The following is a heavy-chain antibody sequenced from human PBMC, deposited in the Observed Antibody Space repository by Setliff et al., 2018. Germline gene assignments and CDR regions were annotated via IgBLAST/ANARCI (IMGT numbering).Heavy chain of an antibody. J-gene: IGHJ4*02. CDR3: ARIAFGYYSTSGAWYFDN. CDR1: GYSFTSYT. Sequence: ASVTVSCKASGYSFTSYTIHWARRAPGQGLERMGWISPGHGNTAYSQKIQDRVTITRDTSASTAYMELSSLRSEDTAVYYCARIAFGYYSTSGAWYFDNWGQGTRVTVSS. D-gene: IGHD2-8*01. CDR2: ISPGHGNT. V-gene: IGHV1-3*01.